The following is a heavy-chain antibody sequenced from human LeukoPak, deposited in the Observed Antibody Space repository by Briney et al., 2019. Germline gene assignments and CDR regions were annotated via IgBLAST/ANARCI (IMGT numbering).Heavy chain of an antibody. J-gene: IGHJ5*02. CDR3: ARERGYSGSDWFDP. V-gene: IGHV3-7*01. Sequence: GGSLRLSCAASGFTFSSYWMSWVRQAPGKGLEWVANIKQDGSEKYYVDSVKGRFTISRDNAKNSLYLQMNSLRAEDTAVYYCARERGYSGSDWFDPWGQGTLVTVSS. D-gene: IGHD5-12*01. CDR1: GFTFSSYW. CDR2: IKQDGSEK.